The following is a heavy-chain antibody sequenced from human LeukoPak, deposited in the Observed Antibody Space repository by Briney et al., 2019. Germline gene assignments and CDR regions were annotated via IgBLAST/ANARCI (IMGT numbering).Heavy chain of an antibody. CDR1: GYSFTSYW. Sequence: GESLKIPCKGSGYSFTSYWIGWVRQMPGKGLEWKGIIYPGYSDTRYSPSFQGQVTISADKSISTAYLQWSSLKASDAAMYYCARHWVPAAIYSWFDPWGQGTLVTVSS. CDR3: ARHWVPAAIYSWFDP. CDR2: IYPGYSDT. J-gene: IGHJ5*02. D-gene: IGHD2-2*01. V-gene: IGHV5-51*01.